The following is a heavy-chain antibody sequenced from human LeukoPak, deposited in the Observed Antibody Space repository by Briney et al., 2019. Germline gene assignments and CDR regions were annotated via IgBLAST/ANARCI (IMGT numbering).Heavy chain of an antibody. V-gene: IGHV4-39*02. CDR3: ARDSGSYSFDC. Sequence: SETLSLTCTVSGGSISSRTYYWGWIPQPPGKGLEWIVSIFYSGSSYYTPSLKSRITISVDTYKNHFSLKLTSVTAADTAVYYCARDSGSYSFDCWGQGTLVTVSS. CDR1: GGSISSRTYY. J-gene: IGHJ4*02. CDR2: IFYSGSS. D-gene: IGHD1-26*01.